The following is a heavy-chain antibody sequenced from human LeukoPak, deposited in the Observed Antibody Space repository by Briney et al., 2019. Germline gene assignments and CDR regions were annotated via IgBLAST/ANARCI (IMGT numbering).Heavy chain of an antibody. Sequence: GGSLRLSCAASELTFSNYAMSWVRQAPGKGLVWVSAISGSGGNTYYADSVKGRFTISRDSSQKILNLQMDNLRVEDTAIYYCARGSTYDFWSGDALDVWGQGTMVTVAS. CDR1: ELTFSNYA. CDR3: ARGSTYDFWSGDALDV. J-gene: IGHJ3*01. D-gene: IGHD3-3*01. V-gene: IGHV3-23*01. CDR2: ISGSGGNT.